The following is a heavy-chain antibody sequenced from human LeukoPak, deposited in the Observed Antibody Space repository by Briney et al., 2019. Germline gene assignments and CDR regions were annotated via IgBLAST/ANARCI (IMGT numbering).Heavy chain of an antibody. CDR3: GKDGQQWLVHGGLFDY. V-gene: IGHV3-30-3*01. Sequence: GGSLRLSCAASGFTFSSYAMHWVRQAPGKGLEWVAVISFDENNKYYADSVKGRFTISRDNSKNSLYLQMNSLRAEDTALYYCGKDGQQWLVHGGLFDYWGQGTLVTVSS. CDR2: ISFDENNK. D-gene: IGHD6-19*01. CDR1: GFTFSSYA. J-gene: IGHJ4*02.